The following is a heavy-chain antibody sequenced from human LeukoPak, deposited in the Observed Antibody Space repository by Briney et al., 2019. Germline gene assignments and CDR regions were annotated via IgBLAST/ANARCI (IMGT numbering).Heavy chain of an antibody. D-gene: IGHD2-21*02. CDR1: GFTFSNAW. CDR2: IKSKTDGGTT. CDR3: TTEWALAYCGGDCYSYGY. J-gene: IGHJ4*02. V-gene: IGHV3-15*01. Sequence: GGSLRLSCAASGFTFSNAWMSWVRQAPGKGLEWVGRIKSKTDGGTTDYAAPVKGRFTISRDDSKNTLYLQMNSLKTEDTAVYYCTTEWALAYCGGDCYSYGYWGQGTLVTVSS.